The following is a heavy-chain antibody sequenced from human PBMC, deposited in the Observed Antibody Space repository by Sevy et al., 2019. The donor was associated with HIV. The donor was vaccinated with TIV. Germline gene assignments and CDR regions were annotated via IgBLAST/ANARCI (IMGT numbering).Heavy chain of an antibody. V-gene: IGHV3-15*01. J-gene: IGHJ6*03. CDR1: GFTFSNAW. Sequence: GGSLRLSCAASGFTFSNAWMSWVRQAPGKGLEWVGRIKSKTDGGTTDYAAPVKGRFTISRDDSKNTLYLQMNSLKTEDTAVYYCTTGVPYYYGSGSYYKYYYYYMDVWGKGTTVTVSS. CDR2: IKSKTDGGTT. CDR3: TTGVPYYYGSGSYYKYYYYYMDV. D-gene: IGHD3-10*01.